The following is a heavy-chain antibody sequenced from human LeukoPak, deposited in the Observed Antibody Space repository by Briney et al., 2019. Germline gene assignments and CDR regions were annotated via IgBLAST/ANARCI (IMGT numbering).Heavy chain of an antibody. CDR1: GITLSNYG. Sequence: GGPLRLSCAVSGITLSNYGMSSVRQAPGKGREWVAGISDSGGSTNYADSVKGRFTVSRDNSKNTLYLQMNSLRAEDTAVYYCAKARGGTYRTYYFDYWGQGTLVTVSS. J-gene: IGHJ4*02. CDR2: ISDSGGST. V-gene: IGHV3-23*01. CDR3: AKARGGTYRTYYFDY. D-gene: IGHD1-26*01.